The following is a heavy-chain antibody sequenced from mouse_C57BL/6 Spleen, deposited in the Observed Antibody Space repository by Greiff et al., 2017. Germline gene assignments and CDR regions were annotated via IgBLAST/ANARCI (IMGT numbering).Heavy chain of an antibody. Sequence: VQLLESGPGLVQPSPSLPITCTVSGFSLTSYGVHWVRQSPGKGLEWLGVIWRGGSTDYNAAFMYRMSITKANSKGQVFFTMNSLQADDTAIYYCANNSDWDAFDYWGQGTTRTVSS. CDR3: ANNSDWDAFDY. V-gene: IGHV2-5*01. CDR2: IWRGGST. D-gene: IGHD3-1*01. J-gene: IGHJ2*01. CDR1: GFSLTSYG.